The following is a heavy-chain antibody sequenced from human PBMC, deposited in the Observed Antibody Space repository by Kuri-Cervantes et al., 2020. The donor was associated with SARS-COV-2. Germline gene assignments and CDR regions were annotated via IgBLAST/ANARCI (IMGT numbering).Heavy chain of an antibody. CDR3: AREGIAGPLDY. CDR2: FSDRGRT. J-gene: IGHJ4*02. Sequence: LSLTCAASGFSFREYGMTWVRHAPGTGLEWVSTFSDRGRTYYADSVKGRFTISRDNSKNTLYLQMNSLRAEDTAVYYCAREGIAGPLDYWGQGTLVTVSS. V-gene: IGHV3-23*01. D-gene: IGHD6-13*01. CDR1: GFSFREYG.